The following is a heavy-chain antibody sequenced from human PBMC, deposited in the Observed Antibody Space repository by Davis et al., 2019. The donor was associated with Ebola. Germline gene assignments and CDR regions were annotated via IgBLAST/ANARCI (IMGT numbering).Heavy chain of an antibody. CDR1: GYSFTSYW. V-gene: IGHV5-51*01. J-gene: IGHJ4*02. CDR3: ARGTDGYNPGGYFDS. D-gene: IGHD5-24*01. CDR2: IYPGDSDT. Sequence: KVSCKGSGYSFTSYWIGWVRQMPGKGLEWMGIIYPGDSDTRYSPSFQGQVTILADKSISTAYLQWSSLKASDTAMYYCARGTDGYNPGGYFDSWGQGTLVTVSS.